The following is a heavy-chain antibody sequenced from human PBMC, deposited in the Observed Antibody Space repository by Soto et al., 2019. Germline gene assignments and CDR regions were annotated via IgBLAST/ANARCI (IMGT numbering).Heavy chain of an antibody. CDR3: ASFAPLGRGRAARGYYYYGMDV. Sequence: ASVNVSCKASGGTFSSYAISWVRQAPRQGLEWMGGIIPIFGTANYAQKFQGRVTITADESTSTAYMELSSLRSEDTAVYYCASFAPLGRGRAARGYYYYGMDVWGQGTTVTVSS. V-gene: IGHV1-69*13. CDR1: GGTFSSYA. CDR2: IIPIFGTA. D-gene: IGHD6-6*01. J-gene: IGHJ6*02.